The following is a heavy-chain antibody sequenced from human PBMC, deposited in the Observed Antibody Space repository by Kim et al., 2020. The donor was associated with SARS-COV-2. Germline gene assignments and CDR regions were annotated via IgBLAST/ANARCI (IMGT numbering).Heavy chain of an antibody. CDR3: AREWAVGVAGTCGSFDY. J-gene: IGHJ4*02. Sequence: GGSLRLSCAASGFSFTNSNMNWVRQAPGKGLEWIAYINRNSLKVYYADSVRGRFTVSRDNGKKSLFLQMNSLRAEDSAVYYCAREWAVGVAGTCGSFDYWSQGPLLTLSS. V-gene: IGHV3-48*04. CDR1: GFSFTNSN. D-gene: IGHD1-7*01. CDR2: INRNSLKV.